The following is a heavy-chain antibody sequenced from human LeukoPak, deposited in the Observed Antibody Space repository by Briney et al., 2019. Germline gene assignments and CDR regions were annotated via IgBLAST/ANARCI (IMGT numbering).Heavy chain of an antibody. D-gene: IGHD3-22*01. J-gene: IGHJ3*02. CDR3: AKVIGRVVDHGAFDI. V-gene: IGHV3-30*02. CDR2: ILYDGSNK. Sequence: PGGSLRLSCAASGFTFSNYGMHWARQAPGKGLEWVTFILYDGSNKSYADSVKGRFTISRDNSKNTLYLQMNSLRAEDTAVDYCAKVIGRVVDHGAFDIWGQGTMVTVSS. CDR1: GFTFSNYG.